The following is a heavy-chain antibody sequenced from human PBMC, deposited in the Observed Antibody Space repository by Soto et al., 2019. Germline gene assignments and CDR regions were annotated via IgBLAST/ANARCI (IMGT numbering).Heavy chain of an antibody. Sequence: PGGSLRLSCAASGFTFSNYAMHWVRQAPGKGLEWVAVTSYDGSNKYYADSVKGRFTTSRDKSKNTLYLHMNGLRVEDTAVYYCARVNTTLVDHFDCWGQGTLVTVSS. CDR3: ARVNTTLVDHFDC. J-gene: IGHJ4*02. CDR2: TSYDGSNK. V-gene: IGHV3-30*14. CDR1: GFTFSNYA. D-gene: IGHD5-18*01.